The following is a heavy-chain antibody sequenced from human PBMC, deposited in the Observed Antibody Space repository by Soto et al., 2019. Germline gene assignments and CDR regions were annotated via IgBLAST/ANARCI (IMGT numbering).Heavy chain of an antibody. CDR2: IIPIFATT. CDR3: AKDQKKGGYSYGYPYYFDY. CDR1: GGTFSSYA. Sequence: GASVKVSCKASGGTFSSYAITWVRQAPGQGLEWMGGIIPIFATTTYAQKFQGRVTITADESTSTAYMELSSLRSEDTAVYYCAKDQKKGGYSYGYPYYFDYWGQGTLVTVSS. V-gene: IGHV1-69*13. D-gene: IGHD5-18*01. J-gene: IGHJ4*02.